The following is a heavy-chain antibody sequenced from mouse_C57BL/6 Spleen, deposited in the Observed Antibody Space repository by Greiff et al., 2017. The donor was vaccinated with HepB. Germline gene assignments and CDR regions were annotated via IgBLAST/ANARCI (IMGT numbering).Heavy chain of an antibody. J-gene: IGHJ2*01. CDR2: ISDGGSYT. CDR3: ARVELGLYFDY. CDR1: GFTFSSYA. D-gene: IGHD4-1*01. Sequence: EVQGVESGGGLVKPGGSLKLSCAASGFTFSSYAMSWVRQTPEKRLEWVATISDGGSYTYYPDNVKGRFTISRDNAKNNLYLQMSHLKSEDTAMYYCARVELGLYFDYWGQGTTLTVSS. V-gene: IGHV5-4*01.